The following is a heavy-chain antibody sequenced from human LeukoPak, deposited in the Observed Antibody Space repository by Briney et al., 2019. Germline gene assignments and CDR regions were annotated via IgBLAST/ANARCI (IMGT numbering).Heavy chain of an antibody. CDR2: INPSGGST. D-gene: IGHD4-11*01. CDR3: ARDRSNYLGGYYYYGMDV. V-gene: IGHV1-46*01. J-gene: IGHJ6*02. Sequence: ASVKVSCKASGYTFTSYYMHWVRQAPGQGLEWMGMINPSGGSTSYAQKFQGRVTMTRDTSTSTVYMELSSLRSEDTAVYYCARDRSNYLGGYYYYGMDVWGQGTTVTVSS. CDR1: GYTFTSYY.